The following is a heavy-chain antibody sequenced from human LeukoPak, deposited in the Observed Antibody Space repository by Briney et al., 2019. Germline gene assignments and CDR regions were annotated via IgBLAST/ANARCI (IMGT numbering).Heavy chain of an antibody. CDR2: INSDGSST. V-gene: IGHV3-74*01. Sequence: PGGSLRLSCAASGFTFSSYWMHWVRQAPGKGLVWVSRINSDGSSTSYADSVKGRFTISRDNAKNTLYLQMNSLRAEDTAVYYCARDFGYYYDSSGYPDWGQGTLVTVSS. CDR1: GFTFSSYW. J-gene: IGHJ4*02. CDR3: ARDFGYYYDSSGYPD. D-gene: IGHD3-22*01.